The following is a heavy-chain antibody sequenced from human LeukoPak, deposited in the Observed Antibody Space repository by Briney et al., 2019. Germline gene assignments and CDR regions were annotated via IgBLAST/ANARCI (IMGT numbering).Heavy chain of an antibody. CDR2: IIPIFGTA. J-gene: IGHJ4*02. CDR3: ARVRYGSTPDPSN. CDR1: GGTFSSYA. D-gene: IGHD5-18*01. V-gene: IGHV1-69*06. Sequence: ASVKVSCKASGGTFSSYAISWVRQAPGQGLEWMGRIIPIFGTANYAQKLQGRVTITADKSTSTAYMELSSLRPEDTAVYYCARVRYGSTPDPSNWGQGTLVTVSS.